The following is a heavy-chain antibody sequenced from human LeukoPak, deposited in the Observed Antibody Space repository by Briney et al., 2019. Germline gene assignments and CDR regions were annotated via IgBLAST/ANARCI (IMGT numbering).Heavy chain of an antibody. J-gene: IGHJ4*02. CDR3: AKDLRRQWLGGFCST. Sequence: GGSLRLSCAASGFTFDDYATHWVRQAPGKGLEWVSGISWNSGSIGYADSVKGRFTISRDNAKNSLYLQMNSLRAEDTALYYCAKDLRRQWLGGFCSTWGQGTLVTVSS. CDR1: GFTFDDYA. CDR2: ISWNSGSI. V-gene: IGHV3-9*01. D-gene: IGHD6-19*01.